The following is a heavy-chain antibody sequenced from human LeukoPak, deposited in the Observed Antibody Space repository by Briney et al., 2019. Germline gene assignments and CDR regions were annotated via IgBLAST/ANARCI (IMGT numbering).Heavy chain of an antibody. Sequence: GGSLRLSCAASGFTVSSNYMSWVRQAPGKGLEWVAVIWYDGSKKYYTDSVKGRFTISRDDSKNTLYLQMNSLRAEDTAIYYCARDPGTLATYFDYWGPGTLVTVSS. D-gene: IGHD6-13*01. CDR3: ARDPGTLATYFDY. V-gene: IGHV3-33*08. CDR2: IWYDGSKK. J-gene: IGHJ4*02. CDR1: GFTVSSNY.